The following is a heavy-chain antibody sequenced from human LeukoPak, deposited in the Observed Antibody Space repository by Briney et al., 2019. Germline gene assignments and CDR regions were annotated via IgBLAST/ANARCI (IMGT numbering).Heavy chain of an antibody. CDR3: ARWDYYDSRTFDI. D-gene: IGHD3-22*01. J-gene: IGHJ3*02. CDR2: ISIYNGKI. CDR1: GYTFTSYG. V-gene: IGHV1-18*01. Sequence: ASVKVSCKASGYTFTSYGISWVRQAPGQGLEWMGWISIYNGKINYAQKFQGRVTMTTDTSTSTAYMELRSLRSDDTAVYYCARWDYYDSRTFDIWGQGTMVAVS.